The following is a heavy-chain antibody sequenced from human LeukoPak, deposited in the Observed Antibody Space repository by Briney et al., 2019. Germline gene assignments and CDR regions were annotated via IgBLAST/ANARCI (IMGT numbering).Heavy chain of an antibody. J-gene: IGHJ4*02. V-gene: IGHV3-7*03. CDR3: ARDQYDTWSRRGNFDS. CDR2: IKLDGSEK. Sequence: GGSLRLSCVASGFSFGKYWMSWVRQAPGKGLEWVANIKLDGSEKNYVDSVKGRFTISRDNTKNSLYLQMNSLRAEDTAAFYCARDQYDTWSRRGNFDSWGQGTLVIVSS. D-gene: IGHD3/OR15-3a*01. CDR1: GFSFGKYW.